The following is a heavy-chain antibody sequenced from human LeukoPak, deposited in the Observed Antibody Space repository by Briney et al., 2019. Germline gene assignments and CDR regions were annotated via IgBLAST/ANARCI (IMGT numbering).Heavy chain of an antibody. CDR3: ARDWNYVFDY. J-gene: IGHJ4*02. D-gene: IGHD1-7*01. CDR2: ISTSSTNI. Sequence: PGGSLRLSCAASGFTFSSYSMNWVRQAPGKGLEWVSYISTSSTNIYYADSVKGRFTISRDNAKNSLYLQMNSLRDEDTAVYYCARDWNYVFDYWGQGTLVTVSS. CDR1: GFTFSSYS. V-gene: IGHV3-48*02.